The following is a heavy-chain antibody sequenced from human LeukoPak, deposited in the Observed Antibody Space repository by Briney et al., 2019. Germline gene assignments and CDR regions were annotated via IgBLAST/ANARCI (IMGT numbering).Heavy chain of an antibody. D-gene: IGHD3-22*01. CDR1: GFTFSSYG. V-gene: IGHV3-30*18. J-gene: IGHJ4*02. CDR3: AKDFSVYNYDSRVLDY. CDR2: ISYDGSNK. Sequence: PGRSLRLSCAASGFTFSSYGMHWVRQAPGKGLEWVAVISYDGSNKYYADSVKGRFTISRDNSKNTLYLQMNSLRAEDTAVYYCAKDFSVYNYDSRVLDYWGQGTLVTVSS.